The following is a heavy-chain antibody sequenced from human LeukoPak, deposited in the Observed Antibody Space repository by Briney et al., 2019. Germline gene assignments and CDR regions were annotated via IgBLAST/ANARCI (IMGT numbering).Heavy chain of an antibody. J-gene: IGHJ5*02. CDR3: ARDHRDIVVVPAAGETGKNWFDP. V-gene: IGHV4-38-2*02. D-gene: IGHD2-2*01. CDR1: GYSISSGYY. CDR2: IYHSGST. Sequence: SETLSLTCTVSGYSISSGYYWGWIRQPPGKGPEWIGSIYHSGSTYYNPSLKSRVAISVDTSKNQFSLKLSSVTAADTAVYYCARDHRDIVVVPAAGETGKNWFDPWGQGTLVTVSS.